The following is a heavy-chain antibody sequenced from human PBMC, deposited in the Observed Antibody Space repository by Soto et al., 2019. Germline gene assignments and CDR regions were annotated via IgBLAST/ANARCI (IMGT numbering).Heavy chain of an antibody. J-gene: IGHJ4*02. Sequence: GGSLRLSCAASGFTFSNYAMSWVRQAPGKGLEWVSAISNSGGSTYYGDSVKGRFTLSRDNSKNTLHLQMNSLRAEDTAVYYCAKGHTAGYWGQGTLVTVSS. CDR1: GFTFSNYA. V-gene: IGHV3-23*01. CDR3: AKGHTAGY. CDR2: ISNSGGST. D-gene: IGHD4-17*01.